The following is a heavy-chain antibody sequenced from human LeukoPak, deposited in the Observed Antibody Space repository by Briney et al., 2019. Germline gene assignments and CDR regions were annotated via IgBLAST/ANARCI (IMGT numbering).Heavy chain of an antibody. CDR3: ARDQWELDNYFDP. Sequence: KASETLSLTCTVSSYSISSHYYWGWIRQPPGKGLEWIGSAYHSGSTYYNPSLKSRVTISVDTSKNQFSLKLTSVTAADTAVYYCARDQWELDNYFDPWGQGTLVTVSS. V-gene: IGHV4-38-2*02. D-gene: IGHD1-7*01. CDR1: SYSISSHYY. J-gene: IGHJ5*02. CDR2: AYHSGST.